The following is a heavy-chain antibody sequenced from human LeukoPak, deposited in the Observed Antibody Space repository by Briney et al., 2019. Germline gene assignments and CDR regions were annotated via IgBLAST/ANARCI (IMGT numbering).Heavy chain of an antibody. Sequence: SGGSLRLSCAASGFTFDDYGMSWVRQGPGKGLEWVSGINWNGGSIGYVDSVKGRFTISRDNAKNSLYLQMNSLRAEDTALYYCAKDRGEYCSSTSCFADYWGQGTLVTVSS. CDR3: AKDRGEYCSSTSCFADY. D-gene: IGHD2-2*01. CDR1: GFTFDDYG. V-gene: IGHV3-20*04. CDR2: INWNGGSI. J-gene: IGHJ4*02.